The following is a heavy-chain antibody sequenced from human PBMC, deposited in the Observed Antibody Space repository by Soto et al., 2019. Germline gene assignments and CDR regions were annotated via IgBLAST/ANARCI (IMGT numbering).Heavy chain of an antibody. D-gene: IGHD2-21*02. CDR1: GYTLNTYY. V-gene: IGHV1-46*02. CDR3: ARGGHIAVVTASFDY. Sequence: QVQLVQSGAEVKKPGASVKVSCKPSGYTLNTYYLHWVRQAPGQGLAWLGIIHPSGGGSTYAQKSQGRVTMTRDTSTGTVFMELSSLRSADTAVYYCARGGHIAVVTASFDYWGQGTLVTVSS. CDR2: IHPSGGGS. J-gene: IGHJ4*02.